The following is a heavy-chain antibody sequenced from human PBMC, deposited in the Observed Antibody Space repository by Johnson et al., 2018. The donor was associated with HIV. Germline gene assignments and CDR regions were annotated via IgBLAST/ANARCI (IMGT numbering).Heavy chain of an antibody. D-gene: IGHD5-12*01. V-gene: IGHV3-20*04. J-gene: IGHJ3*02. CDR2: INWNGGST. Sequence: VQLVESGGGVVRPGGSLGLSCAVSGFTVDDYAMSWVRQVPGKGLEWVSGINWNGGSTGYADSVKGRFTISRDNAKRSLYLQMNSLRAEDTAVYYCARDKSGGGTDSGYDHFSAPDAFDIWGQGTMVTVSS. CDR1: GFTVDDYA. CDR3: ARDKSGGGTDSGYDHFSAPDAFDI.